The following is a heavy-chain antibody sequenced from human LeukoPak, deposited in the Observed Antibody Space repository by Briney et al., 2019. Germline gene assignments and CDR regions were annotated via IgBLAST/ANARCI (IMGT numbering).Heavy chain of an antibody. CDR1: GFTFSSYG. CDR3: ARDGPRYYDILTGYPDVYYYYGMDV. Sequence: GGSLRLSCAASGFTFSSYGMHWVRQAPGKGLEWVAFIRYDGSNKYYADSVKGRFTISRDNSKNTLYLQMNSLRAEDTAVYYCARDGPRYYDILTGYPDVYYYYGMDVWGQGTTVTVSS. D-gene: IGHD3-9*01. V-gene: IGHV3-30*02. J-gene: IGHJ6*02. CDR2: IRYDGSNK.